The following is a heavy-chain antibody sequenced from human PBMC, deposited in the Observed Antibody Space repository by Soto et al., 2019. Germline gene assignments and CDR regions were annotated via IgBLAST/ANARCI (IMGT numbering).Heavy chain of an antibody. CDR2: IYYSGST. Sequence: SETLSLTCTVSGGSISSGGYYWSWIRQHPGKGLEWIGYIYYSGSTYYNPSLKSRVTISVDTSKNQFSLKLSSVTAADTAVYYCARVSSYYDFWSGFDYWGQGTLVTVSS. CDR3: ARVSSYYDFWSGFDY. J-gene: IGHJ4*02. CDR1: GGSISSGGYY. V-gene: IGHV4-31*03. D-gene: IGHD3-3*01.